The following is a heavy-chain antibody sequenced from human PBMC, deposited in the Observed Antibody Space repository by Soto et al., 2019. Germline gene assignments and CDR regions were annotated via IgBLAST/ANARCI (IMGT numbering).Heavy chain of an antibody. Sequence: QVQLVQSGAEVKKPGSSVKVSCKASGGTFSSYAISWVRQAPGQGLEWMGGIIPIFGTANYAPKFQGRVTITAHESTRTAYMELSSLRSEDTAVYYCARESRYCSGGSCYFLPGIDYWGQGTLVTVSS. CDR1: GGTFSSYA. CDR3: ARESRYCSGGSCYFLPGIDY. V-gene: IGHV1-69*12. CDR2: IIPIFGTA. J-gene: IGHJ4*02. D-gene: IGHD2-15*01.